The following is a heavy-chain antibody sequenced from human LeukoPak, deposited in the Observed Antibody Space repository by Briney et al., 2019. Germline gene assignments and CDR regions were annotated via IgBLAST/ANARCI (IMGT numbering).Heavy chain of an antibody. Sequence: GGSLRLSCEASEISFYTYATSWVRQAPGRGLEWVAGISARAGSAYYRDSLKGRLTISRDNSKNTLYLQMNDLRPEDTARYYCAKEGSGWFDGRYFDNWGQGTLLTVSS. CDR2: ISARAGSA. V-gene: IGHV3-23*02. D-gene: IGHD6-19*01. J-gene: IGHJ4*02. CDR3: AKEGSGWFDGRYFDN. CDR1: EISFYTYA.